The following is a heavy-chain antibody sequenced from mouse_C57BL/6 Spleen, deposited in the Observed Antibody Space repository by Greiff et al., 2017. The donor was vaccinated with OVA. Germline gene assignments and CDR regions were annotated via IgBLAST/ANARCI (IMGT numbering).Heavy chain of an antibody. CDR3: AMLYYGSSFDY. CDR1: GFTFSDYG. Sequence: EVHLVESGGGLVKPGGSLKLSCAASGFTFSDYGMHWVRQAPEKGLEWVAYISSGSSTIYYADTVKGRFPIYRDNAKNTLFRQMTSLRSEDTAMYYCAMLYYGSSFDYWGQGTTLTVSS. D-gene: IGHD1-1*01. J-gene: IGHJ2*01. CDR2: ISSGSSTI. V-gene: IGHV5-17*01.